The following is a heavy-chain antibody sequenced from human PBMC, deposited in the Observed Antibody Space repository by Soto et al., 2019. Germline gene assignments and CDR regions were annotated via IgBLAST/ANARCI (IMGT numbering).Heavy chain of an antibody. Sequence: GGSLRLSCAASGFTFDDYGMSWVRQAPGKGLEWVSGINWNGGSTGYADSVKGRFTISRDNAKNSLYLQMNSLRAEDTALYYCARDMLNRYYDILTGYYRLGPFDYWGQGTLVTVSS. CDR2: INWNGGST. V-gene: IGHV3-20*04. CDR1: GFTFDDYG. D-gene: IGHD3-9*01. CDR3: ARDMLNRYYDILTGYYRLGPFDY. J-gene: IGHJ4*02.